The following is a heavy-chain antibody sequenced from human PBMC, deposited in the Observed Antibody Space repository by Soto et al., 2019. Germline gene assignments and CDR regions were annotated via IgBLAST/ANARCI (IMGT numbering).Heavy chain of an antibody. D-gene: IGHD4-17*01. CDR3: ARATQRGYSDFNLLVP. Sequence: QVQLQESGPGLVKPSETLSLTCTVSGGSISSYYWSWIRQPAGKALEWIGRIYPSGSTNYHPSLRCRVTMSVDTSKNQFSLELRSVTAADTAVYYCARATQRGYSDFNLLVPWGQGTLVTVSS. V-gene: IGHV4-4*07. CDR1: GGSISSYY. CDR2: IYPSGST. J-gene: IGHJ5*02.